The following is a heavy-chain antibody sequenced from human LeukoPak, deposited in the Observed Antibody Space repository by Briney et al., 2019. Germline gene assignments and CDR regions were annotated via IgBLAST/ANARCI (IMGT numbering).Heavy chain of an antibody. CDR1: GFTFSDYY. Sequence: GGSLRLSCAASGFTFSDYYMSWIHQAPGKGLEWVSYISSSGSTIYYADSVKGRFTISRDNAKNSLYLQMNSLRAEDTALYYCAKDLGYRVSYYGMDVWGQGTTVTVSS. J-gene: IGHJ6*02. CDR2: ISSSGSTI. V-gene: IGHV3-11*01. D-gene: IGHD2-2*01. CDR3: AKDLGYRVSYYGMDV.